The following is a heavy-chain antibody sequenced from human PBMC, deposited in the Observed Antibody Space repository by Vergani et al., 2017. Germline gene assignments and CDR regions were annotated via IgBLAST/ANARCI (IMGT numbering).Heavy chain of an antibody. D-gene: IGHD3-10*01. J-gene: IGHJ4*02. Sequence: VQLLESGGDLVQPGGSLRLSCAASGFTFNHYAMNWVRQAPGKGLEYVSAISSNGGSTYYANSVKGRFTISRDNSKNTLYLQMGSLRAEDMAVYYCARVSRGLFDYWGQGTLVTVSS. CDR3: ARVSRGLFDY. CDR2: ISSNGGST. CDR1: GFTFNHYA. V-gene: IGHV3-64*01.